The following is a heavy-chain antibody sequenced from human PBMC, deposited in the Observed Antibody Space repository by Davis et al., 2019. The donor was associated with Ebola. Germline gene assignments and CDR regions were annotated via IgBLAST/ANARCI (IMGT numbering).Heavy chain of an antibody. V-gene: IGHV6-1*01. D-gene: IGHD2-15*01. CDR2: TYYRSKWYN. CDR1: GDSVSSHSAA. Sequence: SQTLSLTCAISGDSVSSHSAAWTWIRQSPSRGLEWLGRTYYRSKWYNDYAVSVKSRITINPDTSKNQFSLQLNSVTPEDTAVYYCARAAAATFGMDVWGQGTTVTVSS. CDR3: ARAAAATFGMDV. J-gene: IGHJ6*02.